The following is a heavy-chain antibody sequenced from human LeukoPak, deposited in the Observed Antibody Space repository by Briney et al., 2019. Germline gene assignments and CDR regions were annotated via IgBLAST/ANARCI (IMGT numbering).Heavy chain of an antibody. J-gene: IGHJ5*02. CDR3: ARGGDYCSSTSCYIPGSHPYNWFDP. CDR1: GGSISSGGYS. Sequence: NASQTLSLTCAVSGGSISSGGYSWSWIRQPPGKGLEWIGYIYHSGSAYYNPSLKSRVTISVDTSKNQFSLKLSSVTAADTAVYYCARGGDYCSSTSCYIPGSHPYNWFDPWGQGTLVTVSS. D-gene: IGHD2-2*02. V-gene: IGHV4-30-2*01. CDR2: IYHSGSA.